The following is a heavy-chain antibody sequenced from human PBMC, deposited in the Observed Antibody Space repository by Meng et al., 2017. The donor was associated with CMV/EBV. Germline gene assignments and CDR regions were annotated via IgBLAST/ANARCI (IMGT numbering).Heavy chain of an antibody. D-gene: IGHD2-2*02. CDR1: GFTFSSYG. V-gene: IGHV3-30*02. Sequence: GESLKISCAASGFTFSSYGMNWVRQAPGKGLEWVAFILYYGSNKYYADSVKGRFTISRDNSKNTLYLQMNSLRAEDTAVYYCANNCSSTICYTRSDYWGQGTLVTVSS. CDR2: ILYYGSNK. J-gene: IGHJ4*02. CDR3: ANNCSSTICYTRSDY.